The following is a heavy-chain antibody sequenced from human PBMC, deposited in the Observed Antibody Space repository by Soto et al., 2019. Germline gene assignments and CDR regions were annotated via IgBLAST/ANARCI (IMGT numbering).Heavy chain of an antibody. CDR2: ISYDGSNK. J-gene: IGHJ4*02. Sequence: PGGSLRLSCAASGFTFSSYGMHWVRQAPGKGLEWVAVISYDGSNKYYADSVKGRFTISRDNSKNTLYLQMNSLRAEDTAVYYCAKVGVVATIHHDFDYWGQGTLVTVSS. CDR3: AKVGVVATIHHDFDY. D-gene: IGHD5-12*01. V-gene: IGHV3-30*18. CDR1: GFTFSSYG.